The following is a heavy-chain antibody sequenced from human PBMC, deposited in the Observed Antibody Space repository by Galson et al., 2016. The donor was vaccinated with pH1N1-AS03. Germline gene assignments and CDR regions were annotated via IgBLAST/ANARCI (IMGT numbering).Heavy chain of an antibody. CDR3: TRAAVGGPFDAFDF. Sequence: SLRLSCAASGFTFSNYAVHWVRQAPGKGLEWVTIISHDGSNKYYADFVKGRFTISRDNSKNTLYLQMNSLRAEDTAVYYCTRAAVGGPFDAFDFWGQGTMVTVSS. V-gene: IGHV3-30-3*01. CDR1: GFTFSNYA. D-gene: IGHD2-15*01. J-gene: IGHJ3*01. CDR2: ISHDGSNK.